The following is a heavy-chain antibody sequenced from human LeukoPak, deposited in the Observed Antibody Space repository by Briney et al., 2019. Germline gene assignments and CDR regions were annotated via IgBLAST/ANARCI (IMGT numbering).Heavy chain of an antibody. CDR3: AKDVCTSPRCLLYFDS. CDR2: ISGFNT. V-gene: IGHV3-23*01. J-gene: IGHJ4*02. Sequence: GGSLRLSCTASGFAFSNYAMNWVRQAPGKGLEWVSGISGFNTYYAGSVRGRFTISRDNSRNVMYLQMNGLRAEDTAIYYCAKDVCTSPRCLLYFDSWGQGTPVTVSS. CDR1: GFAFSNYA. D-gene: IGHD2-8*01.